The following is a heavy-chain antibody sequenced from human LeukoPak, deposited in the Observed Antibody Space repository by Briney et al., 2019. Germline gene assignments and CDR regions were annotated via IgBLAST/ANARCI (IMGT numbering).Heavy chain of an antibody. D-gene: IGHD6-19*01. Sequence: PSETLSLTCTVSGFTISSYHWSWIRQPPGKGLEWMGYSHYSESTNYNPSLKIRVTITVDTSKNQFSLKLSSVTAADTAVYYCARVRPAVAGTHYFDYWGQGTLVTVSS. CDR1: GFTISSYH. J-gene: IGHJ4*02. CDR2: SHYSEST. V-gene: IGHV4-59*01. CDR3: ARVRPAVAGTHYFDY.